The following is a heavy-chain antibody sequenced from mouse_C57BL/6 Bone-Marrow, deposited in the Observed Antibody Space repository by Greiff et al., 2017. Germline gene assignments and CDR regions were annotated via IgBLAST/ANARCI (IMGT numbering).Heavy chain of an antibody. CDR2: IDPSDSYT. V-gene: IGHV1-50*01. J-gene: IGHJ2*01. Sequence: VQLQQPGAELVKPGASVKLSCKASGYTFTSYWMQWVKQRPGQGLEWIGEIDPSDSYTNHNQKFKGKATLTVDTSSSTAYMQLSSLTSEDSAVYYCAYYGSNSLDYWGQGTTLTVSS. CDR1: GYTFTSYW. D-gene: IGHD1-1*01. CDR3: AYYGSNSLDY.